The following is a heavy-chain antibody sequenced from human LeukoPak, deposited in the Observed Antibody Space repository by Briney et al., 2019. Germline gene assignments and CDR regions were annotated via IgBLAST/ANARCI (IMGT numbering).Heavy chain of an antibody. CDR1: GFTFSSYG. CDR2: IWYDGSNK. V-gene: IGHV3-33*01. Sequence: GGSLRLSCAASGFTFSSYGMHWVRQAPGKGLEWVAVIWYDGSNKYYADSVKGRFTISRDNSKNTLYLQMNSLRAEDTAVYYCARERGYLDEDTAMVHYYYYGMDVWGQGTTVTVSS. J-gene: IGHJ6*02. CDR3: ARERGYLDEDTAMVHYYYYGMDV. D-gene: IGHD5-18*01.